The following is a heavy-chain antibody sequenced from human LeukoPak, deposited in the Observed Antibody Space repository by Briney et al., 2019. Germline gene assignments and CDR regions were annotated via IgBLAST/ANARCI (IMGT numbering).Heavy chain of an antibody. CDR1: GGSISSGGYY. Sequence: SQTLSLTCTVSGGSISSGGYYWSWIRQHPGKGLEWIGYIYYSGSTYYNPSPKSRVTISVDTSKNQFSLKLSSVTAADMAVYYCARVLPDNWFDPWGQGTLVTVSS. CDR2: IYYSGST. D-gene: IGHD3-3*01. V-gene: IGHV4-31*03. J-gene: IGHJ5*02. CDR3: ARVLPDNWFDP.